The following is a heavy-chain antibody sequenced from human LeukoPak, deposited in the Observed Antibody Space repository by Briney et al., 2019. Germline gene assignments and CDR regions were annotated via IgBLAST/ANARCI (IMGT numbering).Heavy chain of an antibody. CDR2: IYHSGST. J-gene: IGHJ4*02. CDR3: ARAAAGTKFDY. Sequence: PSQTLSLTCAVSGGSISSGGYSWSWIRQPPGKGLEWIGYIYHSGSTYYNPSLKSRVTISVDRSKNQFSLKLSSVTAADTAVYYRARAAAGTKFDYWGQGTLVTVSS. D-gene: IGHD6-13*01. CDR1: GGSISSGGYS. V-gene: IGHV4-30-2*01.